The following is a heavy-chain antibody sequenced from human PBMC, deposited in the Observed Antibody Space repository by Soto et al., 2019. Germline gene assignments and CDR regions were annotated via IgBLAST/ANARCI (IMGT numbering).Heavy chain of an antibody. J-gene: IGHJ4*02. CDR2: ISYDGSNE. D-gene: IGHD3-10*01. CDR1: GLTFSSYG. V-gene: IGHV3-30*03. Sequence: GGSLRLSCAASGLTFSSYGMHWVRQAPGKGLEWVAHISYDGSNEYYVDSVKGRFTISRDNAKNSLYLQMNSLRAEDTAVYYCATSRSFDYWGQGTLVTVSS. CDR3: ATSRSFDY.